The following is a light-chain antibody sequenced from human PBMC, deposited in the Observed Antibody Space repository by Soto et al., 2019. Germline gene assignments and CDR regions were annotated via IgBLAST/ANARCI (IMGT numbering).Light chain of an antibody. CDR3: QHGNGNSPIT. J-gene: IGKJ5*01. Sequence: AIQMTQSPSSLSASVGDRVTITCRASQGIRNDLGWYQQKPGKAPKLLIYAASSLRSGVPSRFSGSGSGTAFTLTISTLQPEVFATNFCQHGNGNSPITFGQGTQRE. CDR1: QGIRND. V-gene: IGKV1-6*01. CDR2: AAS.